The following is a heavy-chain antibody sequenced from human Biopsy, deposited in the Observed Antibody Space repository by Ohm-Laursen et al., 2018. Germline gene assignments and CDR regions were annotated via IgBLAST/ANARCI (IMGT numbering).Heavy chain of an antibody. CDR2: INCKTGAT. CDR3: ARDPLNGHKHFDY. D-gene: IGHD2-8*01. V-gene: IGHV1-2*02. J-gene: IGHJ4*02. Sequence: SVKVSCNASGYTFTDYGVSWVRQAPGQGLEWLGYINCKTGATNFAQKFQGTVTMTRDTSISTAYLALGSLRSADTAIYYCARDPLNGHKHFDYWGQGSLVTVSS. CDR1: GYTFTDYG.